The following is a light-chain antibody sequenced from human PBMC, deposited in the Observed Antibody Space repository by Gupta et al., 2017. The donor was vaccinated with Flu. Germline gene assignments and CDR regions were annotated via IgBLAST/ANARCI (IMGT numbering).Light chain of an antibody. V-gene: IGLV1-47*01. CDR1: VSNIGSNY. J-gene: IGLJ2*01. CDR3: AAREDGMSVV. Sequence: QSVLTQPPSASGTPGQTVTISCSGSVSNIGSNYVYWYQQLPGTAPKLLMYRSNQRPTGVPDRFSGSKSGTSASLAISGLRSEDEADYYCAAREDGMSVVFGGGTKLTVL. CDR2: RSN.